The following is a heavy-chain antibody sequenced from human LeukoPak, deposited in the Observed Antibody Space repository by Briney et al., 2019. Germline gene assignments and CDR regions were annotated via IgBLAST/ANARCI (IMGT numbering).Heavy chain of an antibody. Sequence: ASVKVSCKASGYTFTGYYMHWVRQAPGQGLEWIGWINPNSGGTNYAQKFQGRVTMTRDTSISTAYMELSRLRSDDTAVYYCARRPPSVNSSSSVVQFWGQGTLVTVSS. CDR3: ARRPPSVNSSSSVVQF. CDR1: GYTFTGYY. CDR2: INPNSGGT. V-gene: IGHV1-2*02. D-gene: IGHD6-6*01. J-gene: IGHJ4*02.